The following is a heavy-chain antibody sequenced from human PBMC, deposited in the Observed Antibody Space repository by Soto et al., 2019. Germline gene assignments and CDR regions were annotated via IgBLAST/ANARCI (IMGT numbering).Heavy chain of an antibody. CDR1: GFTFDDYA. V-gene: IGHV3-9*01. CDR2: ISWNSGSI. CDR3: AKSYVGGRSSWYVEYYMDV. D-gene: IGHD6-13*01. Sequence: EVQLVESGGGLVQPGRSLRLSCAASGFTFDDYAMHWVRQAPGKGLEWVSGISWNSGSIGYADSVKGRFTISRDNAKNTLYLQMNSLRAEATALYYSAKSYVGGRSSWYVEYYMDVWGKGTTVTVSS. J-gene: IGHJ6*03.